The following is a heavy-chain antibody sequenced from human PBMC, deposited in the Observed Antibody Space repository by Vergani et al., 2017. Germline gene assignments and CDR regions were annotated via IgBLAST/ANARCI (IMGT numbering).Heavy chain of an antibody. J-gene: IGHJ1*01. CDR3: ATKSCGTPGCQIGYFRE. V-gene: IGHV3-30*03. D-gene: IGHD1-1*01. CDR1: GFTSSYYG. CDR2: ISYDGKQK. Sequence: QVHLVESGGGVVQPGRSLRLSCVVSGFTSSYYGMHWVRQAPGKGREWGAVISYDGKQKYYEDSVKGRFPISRDNSKSTLYRQMNSLRTEDTAVYYCATKSCGTPGCQIGYFREWGQGTLVTVSS.